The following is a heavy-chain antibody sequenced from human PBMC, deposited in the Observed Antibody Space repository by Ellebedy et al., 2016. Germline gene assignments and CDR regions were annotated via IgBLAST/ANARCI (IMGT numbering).Heavy chain of an antibody. D-gene: IGHD3-10*01. CDR3: ARVGSRGSGTVGMDV. V-gene: IGHV1-46*01. J-gene: IGHJ6*03. Sequence: ASVKVSXKASGYTFTSYYMHWVRQAPGQGLEWMGIINPSGGSTSYAQKFQGRVTMTRNTSISTAYMELSSLRSEDTAVYYCARVGSRGSGTVGMDVWGKGTTVTVSS. CDR1: GYTFTSYY. CDR2: INPSGGST.